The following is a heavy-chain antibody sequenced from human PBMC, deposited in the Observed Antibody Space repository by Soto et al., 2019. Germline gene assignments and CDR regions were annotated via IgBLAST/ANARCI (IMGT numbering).Heavy chain of an antibody. CDR1: GGSISSGGYS. J-gene: IGHJ2*01. Sequence: QLQLQESGAGLVKPSQTLSLTCAVSGGSISSGGYSWSWIRQPPGKGLEWIGYIFPSGSTYYNPSLKSRVTISVDTSKNQFSLKMSSVTAADTAVYYCAREAGSESPDWYFNLWGRGTLVTVSS. CDR3: AREAGSESPDWYFNL. D-gene: IGHD1-26*01. V-gene: IGHV4-30-2*01. CDR2: IFPSGST.